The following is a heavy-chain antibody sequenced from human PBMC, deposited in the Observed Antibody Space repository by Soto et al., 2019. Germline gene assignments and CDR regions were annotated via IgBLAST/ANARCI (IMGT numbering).Heavy chain of an antibody. J-gene: IGHJ3*01. V-gene: IGHV3-53*01. CDR1: GFTVSNSD. D-gene: IGHD3-22*01. CDR2: ICSDGST. CDR3: ARGLKICHDGFDL. Sequence: PGGSLRLSCAPSGFTVSNSDMNWVRQAPGKGLEWVSIICSDGSTYYADYVKGRFTISRDNSKNTLYLQMNSLRAEDTAVYFCARGLKICHDGFDLWGQGTMVTVSS.